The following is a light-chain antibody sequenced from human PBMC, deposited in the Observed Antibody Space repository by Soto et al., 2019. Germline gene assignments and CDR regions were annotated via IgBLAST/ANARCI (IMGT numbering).Light chain of an antibody. CDR3: QSADSSGTYV. CDR1: SLPKQY. CDR2: KDS. Sequence: SAEVTQPPWVSVSTGQSARSTCCGDSLPKQYAYWYQQKPGQAPVLVIYKDSERPSGIPERFSGSSSGTTVTLTISGVQAEDEADYYCQSADSSGTYVFGTGTKV. V-gene: IGLV3-25*02. J-gene: IGLJ1*01.